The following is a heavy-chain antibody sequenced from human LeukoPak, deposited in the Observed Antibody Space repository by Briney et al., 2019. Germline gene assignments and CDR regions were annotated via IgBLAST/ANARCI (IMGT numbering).Heavy chain of an antibody. V-gene: IGHV5-51*01. J-gene: IGHJ4*02. CDR1: RYSFTSYW. Sequence: GESLKISCKGSRYSFTSYWIGWVRQMPGKGLKWMGIIYPGDSDARYSPSFQGQVTISADKSISTAYLQWSSLKASDTAMYYCARRRDLYSGSYYPFDYRGQGTLVTVSS. D-gene: IGHD1-26*01. CDR2: IYPGDSDA. CDR3: ARRRDLYSGSYYPFDY.